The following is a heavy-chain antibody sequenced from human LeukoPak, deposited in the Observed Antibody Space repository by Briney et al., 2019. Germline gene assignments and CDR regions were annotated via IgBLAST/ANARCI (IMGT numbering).Heavy chain of an antibody. D-gene: IGHD2-2*01. CDR2: ISAYNGNA. CDR1: GYTFTNYG. CDR3: AGVSAYCTSTSCHDY. V-gene: IGHV1-18*01. Sequence: ASIKVSCKTSGYTFTNYGISWVRQAPGQGLEWMGWISAYNGNANYAQKVQGRVTMTADTSTSTAYMELRSLGSDDTAVFYCAGVSAYCTSTSCHDYWGRGTLVTVSS. J-gene: IGHJ4*02.